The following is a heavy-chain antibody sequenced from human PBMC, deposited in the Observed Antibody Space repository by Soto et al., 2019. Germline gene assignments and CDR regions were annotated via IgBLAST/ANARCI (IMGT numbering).Heavy chain of an antibody. J-gene: IGHJ6*02. CDR2: IFSSGTT. CDR3: ARVPSPFDYYYAMDV. D-gene: IGHD3-16*01. CDR1: GDSISSGNKY. V-gene: IGHV4-30-4*01. Sequence: SETLSLTCTVSGDSISSGNKYWSWIRQAPGKGLEWIGYIFSSGTTYYNPSLKSRLTMSLDTSQNQFSLRLASVTDADSAVYYCARVPSPFDYYYAMDVWGQGTTVTVS.